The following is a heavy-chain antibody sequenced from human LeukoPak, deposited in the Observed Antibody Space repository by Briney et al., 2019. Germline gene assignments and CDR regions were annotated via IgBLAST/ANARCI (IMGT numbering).Heavy chain of an antibody. CDR1: EFIFSNFA. Sequence: GGSLRLSCVASEFIFSNFAMSWVRQAPGKGLELVSTISGNAAATYYGDSVKGRFTISRDNSRNTLYLQMNSLRAEDTAIYYCAKDRTHRRYYDSTGYYNQYDYWGQGALVTVSS. D-gene: IGHD3-22*01. J-gene: IGHJ4*02. V-gene: IGHV3-23*01. CDR3: AKDRTHRRYYDSTGYYNQYDY. CDR2: ISGNAAAT.